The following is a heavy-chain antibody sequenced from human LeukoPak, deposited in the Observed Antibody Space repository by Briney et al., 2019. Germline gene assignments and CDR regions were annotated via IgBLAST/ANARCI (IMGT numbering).Heavy chain of an antibody. CDR3: ARHIAASRYCTSTTCYSADH. CDR1: SDSMSTSSYY. CDR2: TNYSGST. J-gene: IGHJ4*02. V-gene: IGHV4-39*01. D-gene: IGHD2-2*01. Sequence: SETLSLTCNVSSDSMSTSSYYWGWIRQPPGKGLEWIGSTNYSGSTYYSPSLKSRVTMSVDTSKNQFSLKVSSVTAADTAVYYCARHIAASRYCTSTTCYSADHWSQGTLVTVSS.